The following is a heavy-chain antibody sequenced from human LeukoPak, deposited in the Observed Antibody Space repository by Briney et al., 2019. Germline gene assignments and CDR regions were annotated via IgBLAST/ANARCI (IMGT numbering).Heavy chain of an antibody. CDR1: GFTFSSYA. V-gene: IGHV3-23*01. J-gene: IGHJ4*02. Sequence: GGSLRLSCAASGFTFSSYAMSWVRQAPGKGLEWVSAISGSGGSTYYADSVKGRFTISRDNSKNTLYLQMNSLRAEDTAVYYCARDSSGWYQSNDCDYWGQGTLVTVSS. CDR3: ARDSSGWYQSNDCDY. CDR2: ISGSGGST. D-gene: IGHD6-19*01.